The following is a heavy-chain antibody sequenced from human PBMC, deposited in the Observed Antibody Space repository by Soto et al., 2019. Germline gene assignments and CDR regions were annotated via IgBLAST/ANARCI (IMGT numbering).Heavy chain of an antibody. V-gene: IGHV4-34*01. CDR1: GGSFSDYK. D-gene: IGHD3-10*02. CDR2: INDSGST. Sequence: SETLSLTCAVYGGSFSDYKWSWIRQPPGKGLEWIGEINDSGSTNYNPSLKSRVTISVDTSKNQFSLKLSSVTAADTAVYYCARSSRFGELLASFDYWGQGTLVTVSS. J-gene: IGHJ4*02. CDR3: ARSSRFGELLASFDY.